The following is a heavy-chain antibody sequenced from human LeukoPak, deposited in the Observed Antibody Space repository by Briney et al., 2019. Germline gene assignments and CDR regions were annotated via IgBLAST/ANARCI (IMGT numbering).Heavy chain of an antibody. V-gene: IGHV3-21*01. J-gene: IGHJ4*02. Sequence: GGSLRLSCAASGFTFSSYSMNWVRQAPGKGLEWASSISSSSSYIYYADSVKGRFTISRDNAKNSLYLQMNSLRAEDTAVYYCASANTVTSDSGFDYWGQGTLVTVSS. D-gene: IGHD4-17*01. CDR3: ASANTVTSDSGFDY. CDR2: ISSSSSYI. CDR1: GFTFSSYS.